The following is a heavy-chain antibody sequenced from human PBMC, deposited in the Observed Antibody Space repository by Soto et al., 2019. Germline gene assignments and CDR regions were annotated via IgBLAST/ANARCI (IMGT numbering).Heavy chain of an antibody. J-gene: IGHJ6*02. V-gene: IGHV4-38-2*01. Sequence: ASKTLSLTCAVSGYSISSGYYWGWIRQPPGKGLEWIGSIYHSGSTYYNPSLKSRVTISVDTSKNQFSLKLSSVTAADTAVYYCARLHSSGYYYYYYGMDVWGQGTTVTGSS. D-gene: IGHD3-22*01. CDR3: ARLHSSGYYYYYYGMDV. CDR1: GYSISSGYY. CDR2: IYHSGST.